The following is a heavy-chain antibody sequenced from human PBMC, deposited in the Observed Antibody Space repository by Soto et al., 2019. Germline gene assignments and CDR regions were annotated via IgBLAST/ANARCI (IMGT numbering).Heavy chain of an antibody. CDR1: GYSFTSLG. D-gene: IGHD3-16*01. V-gene: IGHV1-18*01. CDR2: IRTYNGNS. CDR3: ARGDYGDY. Sequence: QVQLVQSGAEVKKPGASVKVSCKASGYSFTSLGISWVRQAPGQGPEWMGWIRTYNGNSWYAENLQGRVTMTTDTSTSTVYMELRSLRFDDTAVYYCARGDYGDYWGQGTLITASS. J-gene: IGHJ4*02.